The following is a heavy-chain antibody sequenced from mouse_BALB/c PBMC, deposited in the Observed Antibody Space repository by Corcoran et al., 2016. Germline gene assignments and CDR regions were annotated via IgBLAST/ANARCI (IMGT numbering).Heavy chain of an antibody. CDR2: INPNNGGT. J-gene: IGHJ3*01. Sequence: EVQLQQSGPELVKPGASVKISCKTSGYTFTEYTIHWVKQSHGKSLEWIGSINPNNGGTWYNQKFKGKATFTVDKSSSTAYMELRSLTSEDSTVSHCTRGGRSPFAYWGQGTLVTVTA. CDR3: TRGGRSPFAY. V-gene: IGHV1-22*01. CDR1: GYTFTEYT. D-gene: IGHD1-1*02.